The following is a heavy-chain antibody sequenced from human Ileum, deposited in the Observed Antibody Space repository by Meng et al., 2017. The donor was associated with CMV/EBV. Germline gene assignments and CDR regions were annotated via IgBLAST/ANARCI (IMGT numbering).Heavy chain of an antibody. CDR2: INQYGST. D-gene: IGHD5-12*01. V-gene: IGHV4-34*08. CDR1: GTFSPYT. CDR3: VTADHHAIKY. J-gene: IGHJ4*02. Sequence: QVKITHGGEGLLKPSGTLYLTCILGGTFSPYTWSGIRQAPGKGLEWIGEINQYGSTNFNPSVKSRVTISRDTSKNQFSLRLNSVTAADAAVYYCVTADHHAIKYWGQGTLVTVSS.